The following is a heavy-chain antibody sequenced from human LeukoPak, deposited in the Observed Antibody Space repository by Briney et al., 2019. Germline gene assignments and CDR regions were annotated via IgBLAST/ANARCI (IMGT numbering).Heavy chain of an antibody. V-gene: IGHV1-18*04. J-gene: IGHJ5*01. CDR3: ARDKAFLGYYDTSGYFQQWFDS. Sequence: ASVKVSCKAYGYTFNTYGITWVRQAPGQGLEWMGWISPYNGDTHYARKFQDRVTMTTDTSTSTAYMDLRSLGFDDTAVYYCARDKAFLGYYDTSGYFQQWFDSWGQGTLVTVSS. D-gene: IGHD3-22*01. CDR2: ISPYNGDT. CDR1: GYTFNTYG.